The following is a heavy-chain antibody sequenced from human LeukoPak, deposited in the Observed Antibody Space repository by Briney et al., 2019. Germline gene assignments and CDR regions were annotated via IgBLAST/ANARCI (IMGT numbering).Heavy chain of an antibody. Sequence: SETLSLTCTVSGASFSSSTYYWGWVRQPPGKGLEWIGSIYYSGSTYYNPSLKSRVTMSVDTSKNQFSLKLSSVTAADTAVYYCARHAGGIAAAGTRPFDYWGQGTLVTVSS. CDR3: ARHAGGIAAAGTRPFDY. CDR1: GASFSSSTYY. V-gene: IGHV4-39*01. CDR2: IYYSGST. D-gene: IGHD6-13*01. J-gene: IGHJ4*02.